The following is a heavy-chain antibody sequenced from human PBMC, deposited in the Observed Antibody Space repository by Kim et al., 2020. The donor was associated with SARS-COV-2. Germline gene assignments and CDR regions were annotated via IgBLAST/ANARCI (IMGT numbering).Heavy chain of an antibody. CDR1: GGSISSSSYY. V-gene: IGHV4-39*01. Sequence: SETLSLTCTVSGGSISSSSYYWGWIRQPPGKGLEWIGSIYYSGSTYYNPSLKSRVTISVDTSKNQFSLKLSSVTAADTAVYYCASLTTGIAAPYWGQGTLVTVSS. CDR3: ASLTTGIAAPY. J-gene: IGHJ4*02. D-gene: IGHD6-13*01. CDR2: IYYSGST.